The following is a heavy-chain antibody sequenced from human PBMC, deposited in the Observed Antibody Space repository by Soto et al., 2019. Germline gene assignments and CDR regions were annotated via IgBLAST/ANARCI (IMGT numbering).Heavy chain of an antibody. CDR3: AKAGDPPYYGMDV. J-gene: IGHJ6*02. D-gene: IGHD7-27*01. CDR1: GYTFSSYG. CDR2: VSAYNGDT. Sequence: ASVKVSCKASGYTFSSYGVNWVRQAPGRGLEWVGWVSAYNGDTYYAQNLQGRVTLTTDTSTSTAYMDMRSLTSDDTAVYYCAKAGDPPYYGMDVWGQGTTVTVS. V-gene: IGHV1-18*01.